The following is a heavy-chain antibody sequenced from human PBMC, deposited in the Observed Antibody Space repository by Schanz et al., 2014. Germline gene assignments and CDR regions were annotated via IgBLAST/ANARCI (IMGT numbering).Heavy chain of an antibody. D-gene: IGHD1-26*01. CDR1: GFAFSSFA. J-gene: IGHJ4*02. Sequence: EVQLMESGGGLVKPGGSLRLSCVASGFAFSSFAMTWVRQAPGKGLEWVSYISGSSRTIYYADSMKGRFTVSRDNAENALYLQMNSLRAEDTGLYFCARGGSGSHYRLDYWGQGTLVTVSP. CDR2: ISGSSRTI. CDR3: ARGGSGSHYRLDY. V-gene: IGHV3-48*01.